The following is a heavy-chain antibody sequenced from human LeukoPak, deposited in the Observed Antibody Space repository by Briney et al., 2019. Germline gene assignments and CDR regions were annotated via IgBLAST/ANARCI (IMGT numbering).Heavy chain of an antibody. D-gene: IGHD6-19*01. CDR1: VGSISRYY. CDR3: ARGYGAGHYFDY. J-gene: IGHJ4*02. CDR2: IYSNGST. Sequence: PSETLSLTCNVSVGSISRYYWSWIRQPAGKGLEWIGRIYSNGSTNYNPSLKSRVSMSVDTSKNQFSLNLSFVTAADTAVYYCARGYGAGHYFDYWGQGTPVTVSS. V-gene: IGHV4-4*07.